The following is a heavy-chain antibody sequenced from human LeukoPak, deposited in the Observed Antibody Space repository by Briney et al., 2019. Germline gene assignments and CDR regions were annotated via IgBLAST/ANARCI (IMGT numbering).Heavy chain of an antibody. CDR1: GYSFTTYW. D-gene: IGHD2-2*01. Sequence: HGESLKISCRGSGYSFTTYWIGWVRQMPGKGLEWMGMIYPGESDTRYSPSFQGNVTMSADKSINTAYLQWSSLKASETAMYYCARRQGCSSTSCPPDSWGQGTLVTVSS. CDR2: IYPGESDT. CDR3: ARRQGCSSTSCPPDS. J-gene: IGHJ4*02. V-gene: IGHV5-51*01.